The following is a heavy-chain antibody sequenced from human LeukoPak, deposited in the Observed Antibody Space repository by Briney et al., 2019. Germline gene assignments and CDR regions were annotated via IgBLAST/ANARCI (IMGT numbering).Heavy chain of an antibody. J-gene: IGHJ6*04. CDR3: ARGHYGMDV. D-gene: IGHD3-3*01. CDR1: GFNFRTYW. CDR2: IKQDGSEK. V-gene: IGHV3-7*03. Sequence: GGSLRLSCAASGFNFRTYWMTWVRQAPGKGLEWVASIKQDGSEKYYVDSVKGRFTISRDNAKNSLDLQMNSLRAEDTAVYYSARGHYGMDVWGKGTTVTVSS.